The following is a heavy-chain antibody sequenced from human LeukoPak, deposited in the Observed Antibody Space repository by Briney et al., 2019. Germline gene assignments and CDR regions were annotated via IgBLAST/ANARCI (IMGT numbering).Heavy chain of an antibody. J-gene: IGHJ5*02. V-gene: IGHV1-2*02. CDR2: INPNNGGT. CDR3: ASEYTFGHHWFDP. CDR1: GYTFTGYY. Sequence: GASVKVSCKASGYTFTGYYMHWVRQAPGQGLEWMGWINPNNGGTNYAQRFQGRVTMTRDTSISTAYMELTRLRSDDTAVYFCASEYTFGHHWFDPWGQGTLVTVSS. D-gene: IGHD5-18*01.